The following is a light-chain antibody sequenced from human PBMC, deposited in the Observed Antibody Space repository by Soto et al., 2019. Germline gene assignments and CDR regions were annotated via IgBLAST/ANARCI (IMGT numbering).Light chain of an antibody. CDR1: QSVRSD. CDR2: DAS. CDR3: QQYNSYTWT. V-gene: IGKV3-15*01. J-gene: IGKJ1*01. Sequence: ILFPQATATLLVSAVERATLSCRASQSVRSDVAWYQQKPGKAPKLLIYDASTLATGIPSRFSGGGSGTEFTLTISSLEPDDFAVYYCQQYNSYTWTFGQGTKVDIK.